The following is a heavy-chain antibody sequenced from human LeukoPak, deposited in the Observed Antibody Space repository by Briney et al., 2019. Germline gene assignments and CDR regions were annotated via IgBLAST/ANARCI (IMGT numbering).Heavy chain of an antibody. CDR1: GGSISSYY. CDR2: IYYSGST. CDR3: ARADYDILTGYYENEYYFDY. Sequence: SETLSLTCTVSGGSISSYYWSWIRQPPGKGLEWIGYIYYSGSTNYNPSLKSRVTISVDTSKNQVSLKLSSVTAADTAVYYCARADYDILTGYYENEYYFDYWGQGTLVTVSS. V-gene: IGHV4-59*01. D-gene: IGHD3-9*01. J-gene: IGHJ4*02.